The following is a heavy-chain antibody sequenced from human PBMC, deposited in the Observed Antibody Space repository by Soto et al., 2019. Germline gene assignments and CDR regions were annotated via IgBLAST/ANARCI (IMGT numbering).Heavy chain of an antibody. CDR3: ARVSSSTRKDYSYYGMDV. Sequence: GESLKISCQGSGYSFTSYWIGWVRQMPGKGLEWMGIIYPGDSDTRYSPSFQGQVTISADKSISTAYLQWSSLKASDTAMYYCARVSSSTRKDYSYYGMDVWGQGTTVTVSS. D-gene: IGHD6-6*01. CDR1: GYSFTSYW. J-gene: IGHJ6*02. V-gene: IGHV5-51*01. CDR2: IYPGDSDT.